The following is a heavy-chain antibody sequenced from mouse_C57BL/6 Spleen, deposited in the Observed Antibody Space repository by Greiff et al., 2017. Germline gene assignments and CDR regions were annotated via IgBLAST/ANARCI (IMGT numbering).Heavy chain of an antibody. J-gene: IGHJ2*01. CDR3: ARGYYGSSGGFDY. CDR1: GYSFTSYY. V-gene: IGHV1-66*01. CDR2: IYPGSGNT. D-gene: IGHD1-1*01. Sequence: VQLQQSGPELVKPGASVKISCKASGYSFTSYYIHWVKQRPGQGLEWIGWIYPGSGNTKYNEKFKGKATLTADKASSTAYMQLSSLTSEDAAVYYCARGYYGSSGGFDYWGQGTTLTVSS.